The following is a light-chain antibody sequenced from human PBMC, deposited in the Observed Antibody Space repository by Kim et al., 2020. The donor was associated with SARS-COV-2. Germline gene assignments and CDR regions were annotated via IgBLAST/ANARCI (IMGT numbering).Light chain of an antibody. J-gene: IGKJ5*01. CDR2: GTY. CDR1: QTISRDN. V-gene: IGKV3-20*01. Sequence: TLSSSPGESATLSCRASQTISRDNLAWYQHKPGQAPRLLIYGTYRRATGIPDRFSGSGSGTDFTLTISRLEPADFAVYFCQRHGTFGQGTRLEIK. CDR3: QRHGT.